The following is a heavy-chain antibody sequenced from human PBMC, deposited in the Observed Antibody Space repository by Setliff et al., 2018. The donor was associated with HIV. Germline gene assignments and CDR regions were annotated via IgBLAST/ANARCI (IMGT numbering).Heavy chain of an antibody. V-gene: IGHV4-39*07. CDR2: GYIYYNGRVSYSEKT. CDR3: ARSMRGYCSDTSCRTFDH. D-gene: IGHD2-2*01. J-gene: IGHJ4*02. CDR1: GGSISRSSYF. Sequence: SSETLSLTCTVSGGSISRSSYFWTWIRQRPGQGLEWIGYIYYNGRVSYSEKTYYSPSLKSRVTISVDSAKNQFFLMLSSVTAADTAVYYCARSMRGYCSDTSCRTFDHWGQGTLVTVSS.